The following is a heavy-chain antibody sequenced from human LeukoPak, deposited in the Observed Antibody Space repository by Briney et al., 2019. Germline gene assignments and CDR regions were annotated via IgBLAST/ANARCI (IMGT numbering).Heavy chain of an antibody. J-gene: IGHJ5*02. D-gene: IGHD3-9*01. Sequence: GGSLRLSSSPPVFIFTSYTMHWVRPAPGKGLEYVSGINNRRNDTYYADSVRGIFTISRDNSKNTLYLQMSSLRPEDTAVYYCVKDSDATDWGYWFDPWGQGTLVTVSS. CDR3: VKDSDATDWGYWFDP. CDR2: INNRRNDT. V-gene: IGHV3-64D*06. CDR1: VFIFTSYT.